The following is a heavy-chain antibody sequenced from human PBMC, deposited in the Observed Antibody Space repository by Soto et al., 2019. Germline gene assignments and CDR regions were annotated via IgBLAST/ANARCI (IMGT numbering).Heavy chain of an antibody. Sequence: QVQLVQSGAEVKKPGSSVKVSCTASEGTFNFYTINWVRQAPGQGLEWVGRVNPIVGMSNYEQKFQGRVSITADKSTTTASMSLNSLKSEDTAIYYCATSYGSGSTHFDSWGQGTLVTVSS. CDR3: ATSYGSGSTHFDS. CDR2: VNPIVGMS. V-gene: IGHV1-69*02. D-gene: IGHD3-10*01. J-gene: IGHJ4*02. CDR1: EGTFNFYT.